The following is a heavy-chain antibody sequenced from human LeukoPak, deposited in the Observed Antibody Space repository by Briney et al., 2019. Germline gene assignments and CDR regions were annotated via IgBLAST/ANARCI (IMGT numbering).Heavy chain of an antibody. CDR2: IYYSGST. V-gene: IGHV4-59*01. Sequence: SETLSLTCTVSGGSISSYYWSWIRQPPGKGLEWIGYIYYSGSTNYNPSLKSRVTISVDTSKNQFSLKLSSVTAADTAVYYCASSHYYDSSGTPDWFDPWGQGTLVTVSS. CDR3: ASSHYYDSSGTPDWFDP. D-gene: IGHD3-22*01. J-gene: IGHJ5*02. CDR1: GGSISSYY.